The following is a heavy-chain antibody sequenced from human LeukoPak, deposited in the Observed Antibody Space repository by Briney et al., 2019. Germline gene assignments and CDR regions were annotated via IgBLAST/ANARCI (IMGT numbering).Heavy chain of an antibody. CDR1: GGSFSGYY. D-gene: IGHD2-15*01. V-gene: IGHV4-34*01. CDR3: ARGVTTPLDAFDI. Sequence: SETLSLTCAVYGGSFSGYYWSWIRQPPGKGLEWIGEINRSGSTNYNPSLKSRVTISVDTSKNQFSLKLRSVTAADTAAYYCARGVTTPLDAFDIWGQGAMVTVSS. J-gene: IGHJ3*02. CDR2: INRSGST.